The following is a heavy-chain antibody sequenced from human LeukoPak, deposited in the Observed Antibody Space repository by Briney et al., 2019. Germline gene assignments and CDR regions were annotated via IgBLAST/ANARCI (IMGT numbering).Heavy chain of an antibody. Sequence: GGSLRLSCAASGFTFSSYGMHWVRQAPGKRLEWVAVISYDGSNKYYADSVKGRFTISRDNSKNTLYLQMNSLRAEDTAVYYCANGYHYTSNLYVHFQHWSQGTLVTVSS. CDR1: GFTFSSYG. J-gene: IGHJ1*01. CDR2: ISYDGSNK. D-gene: IGHD6-13*01. V-gene: IGHV3-30*18. CDR3: ANGYHYTSNLYVHFQH.